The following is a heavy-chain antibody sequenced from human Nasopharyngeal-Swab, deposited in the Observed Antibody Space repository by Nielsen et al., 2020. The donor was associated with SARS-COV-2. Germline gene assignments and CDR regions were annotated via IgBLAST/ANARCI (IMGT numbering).Heavy chain of an antibody. Sequence: GSLRLSCAVYGGSFSGYYWSWIRQPPGKGLEWVGEINHSGSTNYNPSLKSRVTISVDTSKNQFSLKLSSVTAADTAVYYCARGGYYDSSGPYYFDYWGQGTLVTVSS. V-gene: IGHV4-34*01. CDR2: INHSGST. CDR3: ARGGYYDSSGPYYFDY. J-gene: IGHJ4*02. D-gene: IGHD3-22*01. CDR1: GGSFSGYY.